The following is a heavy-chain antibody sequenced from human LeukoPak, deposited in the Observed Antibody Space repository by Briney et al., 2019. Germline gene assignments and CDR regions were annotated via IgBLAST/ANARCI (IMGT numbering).Heavy chain of an antibody. D-gene: IGHD1-14*01. Sequence: SETPSLTRAVSGGSISSTDRWSWVRQPPGKGLEWIGEIFHTGSTIYKPSLKSRVTISVDKSKNQFSLKLRSVTAADTAVYFCARGLRYNNKWDYYGMDVWGQGTTVTVSS. CDR1: GGSISSTDR. CDR2: IFHTGST. CDR3: ARGLRYNNKWDYYGMDV. V-gene: IGHV4-4*02. J-gene: IGHJ6*02.